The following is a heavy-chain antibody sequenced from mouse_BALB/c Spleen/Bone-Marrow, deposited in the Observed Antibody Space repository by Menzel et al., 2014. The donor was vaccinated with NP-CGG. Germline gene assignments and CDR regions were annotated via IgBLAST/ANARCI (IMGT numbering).Heavy chain of an antibody. CDR3: AGDY. V-gene: IGHV1-7*01. Sequence: QVQLQQSGPELAKPGASVKMSCKASGYTFTDTWIHWIKQRPGQGLEWIGYINPSTGYAEYNQNFKDKATLTVDKSSSTAYMQLSSLTSEDSAVYYCAGDYWGQGTTLTVSS. CDR2: INPSTGYA. CDR1: GYTFTDTW. J-gene: IGHJ2*01.